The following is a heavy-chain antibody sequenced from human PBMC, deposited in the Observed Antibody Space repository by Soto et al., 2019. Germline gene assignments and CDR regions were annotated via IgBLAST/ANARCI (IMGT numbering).Heavy chain of an antibody. V-gene: IGHV1-8*01. J-gene: IGHJ4*02. CDR2: MNPNSGNT. CDR3: ARGHFLTGYYIGYFDY. D-gene: IGHD3-9*01. Sequence: QVQLVQSGAEVKKPGASVKVSCKASGYTFTSYDINWVRQATGQGLEWMGWMNPNSGNTGYAQKFQGRVTMTRNTSISTAYMELSSLRSEDTAVYYCARGHFLTGYYIGYFDYWGQGTLVTVSS. CDR1: GYTFTSYD.